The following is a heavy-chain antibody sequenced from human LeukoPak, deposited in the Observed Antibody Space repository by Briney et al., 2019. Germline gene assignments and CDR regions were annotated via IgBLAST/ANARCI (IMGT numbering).Heavy chain of an antibody. D-gene: IGHD5-18*01. V-gene: IGHV1-69*13. CDR1: GGTFSSYA. CDR2: IIPIFGTA. Sequence: GASVKVSCKASGGTFSSYAISWVRQAPGQGLDWTGGIIPIFGTANYAQKFQGRVTITADESTSTAYMELSSLRSEDTAVYYCARVNSYGNYFDYWGQGTLVTVSS. J-gene: IGHJ4*02. CDR3: ARVNSYGNYFDY.